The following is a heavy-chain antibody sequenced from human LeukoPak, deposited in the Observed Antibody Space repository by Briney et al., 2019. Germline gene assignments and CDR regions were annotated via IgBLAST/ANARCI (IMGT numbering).Heavy chain of an antibody. J-gene: IGHJ4*02. CDR1: GFTFDDYG. Sequence: PGGSLRLSCAASGFTFDDYGMSWVRQAPGKGLEWVSGINWNGGSTGYADSVKGRFTISRDNAKNSLYLQMNSLRAEDTALYYCARGGSGSYLWYFDYWGQGTLVTVSS. CDR2: INWNGGST. V-gene: IGHV3-20*04. D-gene: IGHD1-26*01. CDR3: ARGGSGSYLWYFDY.